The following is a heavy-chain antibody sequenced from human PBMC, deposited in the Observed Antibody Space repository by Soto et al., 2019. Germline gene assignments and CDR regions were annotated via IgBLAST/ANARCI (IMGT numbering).Heavy chain of an antibody. J-gene: IGHJ6*02. D-gene: IGHD2-15*01. CDR3: ATERYCSGGSCPHYGMDV. V-gene: IGHV3-21*01. CDR2: ITSRSSYI. CDR1: GFSFTSSS. Sequence: GSLRLSCAVSGFSFTSSSWNWFRQAPGKGLEWVASITSRSSYIYYGDSVNGRFTISRENAKNSLSLKMNSLLAEDTAVYYCATERYCSGGSCPHYGMDVWGQGTTVTVSS.